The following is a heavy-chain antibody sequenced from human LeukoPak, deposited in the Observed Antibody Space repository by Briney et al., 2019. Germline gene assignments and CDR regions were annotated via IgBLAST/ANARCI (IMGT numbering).Heavy chain of an antibody. J-gene: IGHJ4*02. CDR1: GYTFTNYG. D-gene: IGHD3-3*01. V-gene: IGHV1-18*01. CDR3: ARAPDDYDFWSGPFDY. CDR2: ISAYSGNT. Sequence: ASVKVSCKASGYTFTNYGISWVRQAPGQGLEWMGWISAYSGNTDYAQNLQGRVTMTTDTSTSTAYMELRSLRSDDTAVYYCARAPDDYDFWSGPFDYWGRGTLVTVSS.